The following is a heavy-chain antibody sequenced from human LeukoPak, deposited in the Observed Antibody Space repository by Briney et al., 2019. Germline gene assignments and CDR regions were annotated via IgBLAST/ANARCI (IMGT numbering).Heavy chain of an antibody. D-gene: IGHD3-22*01. CDR3: ARDSLHYYDSSGYYPLDY. J-gene: IGHJ4*02. V-gene: IGHV1-69*06. CDR2: IIPIFGTA. Sequence: SGKVSCKASGGTFSSYAISWGRQAPGQGLEWMGGIIPIFGTANYAQKFQRIVRITADRSTSTAYMELSRLRSADTDLYYCARDSLHYYDSSGYYPLDYWGQETLVTVSS. CDR1: GGTFSSYA.